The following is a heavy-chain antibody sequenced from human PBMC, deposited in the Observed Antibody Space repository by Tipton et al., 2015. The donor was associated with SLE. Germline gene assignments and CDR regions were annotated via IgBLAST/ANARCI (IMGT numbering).Heavy chain of an antibody. CDR3: ATSGGAIDY. CDR1: GGSVSSGSYY. D-gene: IGHD3-16*01. Sequence: SLTCTVSGGSVSSGSYYWSWIRQPPGKGLEWIGYIYYSGSTNYNPSLKSRVTISVDTSKNQFSLKLSSVTAADTAVYYCATSGGAIDYWGQGTLVTVSS. V-gene: IGHV4-61*01. J-gene: IGHJ4*02. CDR2: IYYSGST.